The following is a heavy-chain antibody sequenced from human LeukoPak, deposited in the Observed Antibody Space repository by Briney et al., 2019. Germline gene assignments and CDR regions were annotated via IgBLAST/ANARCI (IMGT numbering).Heavy chain of an antibody. Sequence: GGSLRLSCAASGFTFRNHGMHWVRQAPDQGLEWVAVIWYDGSNQYYADSVKGRFTISRDNSKNTLYVQMNSLRDEDTAVYYCAKDQRWESPHYLDSWGQGTLVTVSS. D-gene: IGHD1-26*01. CDR3: AKDQRWESPHYLDS. J-gene: IGHJ4*02. CDR2: IWYDGSNQ. CDR1: GFTFRNHG. V-gene: IGHV3-33*06.